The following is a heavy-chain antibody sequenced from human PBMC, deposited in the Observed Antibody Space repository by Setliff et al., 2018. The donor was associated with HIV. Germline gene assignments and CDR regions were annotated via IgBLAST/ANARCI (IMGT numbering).Heavy chain of an antibody. CDR2: IFYTGNT. V-gene: IGHV4-59*01. CDR1: GGSISGYY. D-gene: IGHD2-2*01. J-gene: IGHJ6*03. CDR3: VRAYCSRTTCYDDYYYMDV. Sequence: SETLSLTCTVSGGSISGYYWSWIRQPPGKGLEWIGHIFYTGNTNYNPSLKSRVTISVDTSKNQFFLKLNSVTAADTAAYHCVRAYCSRTTCYDDYYYMDVWGKGSTVTV.